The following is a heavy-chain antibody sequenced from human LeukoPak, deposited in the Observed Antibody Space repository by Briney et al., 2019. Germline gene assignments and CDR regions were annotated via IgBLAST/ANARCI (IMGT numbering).Heavy chain of an antibody. V-gene: IGHV4-34*01. CDR1: GGSFSGYY. CDR3: ARDLTWWFDP. Sequence: KPSETLSLTCAVYGGSFSGYYWSWIRQPPGKGLEWIGEINHSGSTNYNPSLKSRVTISVDTSKNQFSLKLSSVTAADTAVYYCARDLTWWFDPWGQGTLVTVSS. CDR2: INHSGST. J-gene: IGHJ5*02.